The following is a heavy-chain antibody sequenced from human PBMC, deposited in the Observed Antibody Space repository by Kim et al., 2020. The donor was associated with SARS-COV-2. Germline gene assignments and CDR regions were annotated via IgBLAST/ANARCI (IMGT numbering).Heavy chain of an antibody. Sequence: SETLSLTCTVSGGSISSSSYYWGWIRQPPGKGLEWIGSIYYSGSTYYNPSLKSRVTISVDTSKNQFSLKLSSVTAADTAVYYCARLPGRFHYGGMDVWVQGTTVTVPS. CDR3: ARLPGRFHYGGMDV. CDR2: IYYSGST. CDR1: GGSISSSSYY. D-gene: IGHD2-15*01. J-gene: IGHJ6*02. V-gene: IGHV4-39*01.